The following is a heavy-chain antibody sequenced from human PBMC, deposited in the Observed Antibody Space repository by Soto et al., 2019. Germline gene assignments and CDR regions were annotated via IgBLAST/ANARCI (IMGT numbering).Heavy chain of an antibody. D-gene: IGHD5-12*01. CDR3: EASVERVDSSFDY. Sequence: EVQLLESGGGLAQPGGSLRLSCAASGFTFSSYALSWVRQAPGKGLEWVSAISGSGGSTYDPDYVKGQFTISRDNSNKQRYLRTNSPRAEYTAVYYLEASVERVDSSFDYWGQGNLVTVSS. J-gene: IGHJ4*02. V-gene: IGHV3-23*01. CDR1: GFTFSSYA. CDR2: ISGSGGST.